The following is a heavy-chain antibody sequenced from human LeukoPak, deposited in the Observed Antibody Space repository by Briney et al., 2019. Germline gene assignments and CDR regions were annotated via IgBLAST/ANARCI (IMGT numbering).Heavy chain of an antibody. CDR3: ARGVYIAAAQYGY. CDR2: IYYSGTT. D-gene: IGHD6-13*01. CDR1: GGSISSSY. V-gene: IGHV4-59*08. Sequence: ASETLSLTCTVSGGSISSSYWSWIRQPPGKGLEWIAYIYYSGTTNYNPSLKSRVTISVDTSKNQFSLKLSSVTAADTAVYYCARGVYIAAAQYGYWGQGTLVTVSS. J-gene: IGHJ4*02.